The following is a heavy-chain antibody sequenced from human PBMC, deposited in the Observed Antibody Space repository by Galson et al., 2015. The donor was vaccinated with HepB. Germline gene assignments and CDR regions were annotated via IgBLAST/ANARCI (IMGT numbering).Heavy chain of an antibody. D-gene: IGHD3-22*01. J-gene: IGHJ1*01. CDR2: INPSGGST. CDR1: GYTFTSYY. V-gene: IGHV1-46*01. Sequence: SVKVSCEASGYTFTSYYMHWVRQAPGQGLEWMGIINPSGGSTSYAQKFQGRVTMTRDTSTSTVYMELRSLRSEDTAVYYCAGRRSSGYIQHWGQGTLVTVSS. CDR3: AGRRSSGYIQH.